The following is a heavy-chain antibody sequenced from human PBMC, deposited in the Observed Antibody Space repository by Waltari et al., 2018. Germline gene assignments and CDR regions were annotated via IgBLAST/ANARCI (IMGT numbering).Heavy chain of an antibody. Sequence: QVQLVQSGAEVKKPGSSVKVSCKASGGTFSSYAISWVRQAPGQGLEWMGRIIPIFGTANYAQKFQGRVTITADKSTSTAYMELSSLRSEDTAVYYCARSSAAVVNWNYLNWFDPWGQGTLVTVSS. J-gene: IGHJ5*02. CDR1: GGTFSSYA. CDR2: IIPIFGTA. V-gene: IGHV1-69*08. CDR3: ARSSAAVVNWNYLNWFDP. D-gene: IGHD1-7*01.